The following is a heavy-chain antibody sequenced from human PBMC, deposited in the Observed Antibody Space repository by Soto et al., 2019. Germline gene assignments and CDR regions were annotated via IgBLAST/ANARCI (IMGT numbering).Heavy chain of an antibody. D-gene: IGHD2-21*01. Sequence: GGSLRLSCAASGFTFSSYAMSWVRQAPGKGLEWVSAISVSGGSTYYADSVKGRFTISRDNSKNTLYLQMNSLRAEDTAVYYCAKDSATGISAGPLVIVAFDIWGQGTMVTVSS. CDR1: GFTFSSYA. CDR2: ISVSGGST. J-gene: IGHJ3*02. V-gene: IGHV3-23*01. CDR3: AKDSATGISAGPLVIVAFDI.